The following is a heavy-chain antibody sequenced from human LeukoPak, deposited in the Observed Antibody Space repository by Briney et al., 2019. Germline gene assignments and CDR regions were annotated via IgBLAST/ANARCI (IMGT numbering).Heavy chain of an antibody. V-gene: IGHV5-51*01. D-gene: IGHD5-18*01. J-gene: IGHJ4*02. CDR3: ATYPGYSYTKSYGDFFDY. Sequence: GESLKTSCKGSGYSFTSYWIGWVRQMPGKGLEWMGIIYPGDSDTRYSPSFQGQVTISADKSISTAYLQWSSLEASDTAMYYCATYPGYSYTKSYGDFFDYWGQGTLVTVSS. CDR1: GYSFTSYW. CDR2: IYPGDSDT.